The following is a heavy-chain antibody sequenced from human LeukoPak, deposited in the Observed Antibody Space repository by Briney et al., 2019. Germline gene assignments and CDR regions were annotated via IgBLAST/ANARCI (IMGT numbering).Heavy chain of an antibody. J-gene: IGHJ3*02. CDR1: GGSISSSSFY. V-gene: IGHV4-39*01. CDR2: IFYSGST. Sequence: SETLSLTCTVSGGSISSSSFYWVRIPQPPGKGLEWIGTIFYSGSTYYNPSLKSRIAISVDTSKTQSSLKLSSVTAADTAVYYCARHSRSGYSDYESAFDIWGQGTMVIVSS. CDR3: ARHSRSGYSDYESAFDI. D-gene: IGHD5-12*01.